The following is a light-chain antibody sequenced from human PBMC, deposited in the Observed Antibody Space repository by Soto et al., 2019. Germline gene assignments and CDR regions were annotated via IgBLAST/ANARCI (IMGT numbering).Light chain of an antibody. CDR1: QRISSIF. Sequence: DIVLAQSPGTLSLSPGERATHTCRASQRISSIFLAWYQQKPGQAPRLLIYGATSRATGIPDRFSGRGSGTDFTLTISRLEPEDFGAYYCQQYDSYPWTFGQGTKVEVK. CDR2: GAT. J-gene: IGKJ1*01. CDR3: QQYDSYPWT. V-gene: IGKV3-20*01.